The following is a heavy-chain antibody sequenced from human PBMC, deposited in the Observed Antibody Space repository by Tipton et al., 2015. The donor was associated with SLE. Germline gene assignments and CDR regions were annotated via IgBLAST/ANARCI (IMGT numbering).Heavy chain of an antibody. Sequence: TLSLTCAVSGYSISSGYYWGWIRQPPGKGLEWIGSIYHSGSTYYNASLKSRVTMSVDTSKNQFSLNLISVTAADTAVYYCARDDNWNDPGWWFDPWGQGTLVTVSS. D-gene: IGHD1-20*01. CDR2: IYHSGST. J-gene: IGHJ5*02. CDR3: ARDDNWNDPGWWFDP. V-gene: IGHV4-38-2*02. CDR1: GYSISSGYY.